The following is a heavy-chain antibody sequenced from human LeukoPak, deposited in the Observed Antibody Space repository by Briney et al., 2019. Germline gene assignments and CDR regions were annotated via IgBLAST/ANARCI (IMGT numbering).Heavy chain of an antibody. Sequence: GGSLRLSCVASGFTFSSYSMNWVRQAPGKGLEWVSYISSSSSTIYYADSVKGRFAISGDNAKNSLYLQMHSLRAEDTAVYYCARANYGDYGFWGQGTLVTVSS. V-gene: IGHV3-48*04. CDR1: GFTFSSYS. CDR2: ISSSSSTI. D-gene: IGHD4-17*01. J-gene: IGHJ4*02. CDR3: ARANYGDYGF.